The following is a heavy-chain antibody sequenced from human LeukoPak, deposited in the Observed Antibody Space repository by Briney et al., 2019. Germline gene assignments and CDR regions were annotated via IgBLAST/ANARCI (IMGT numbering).Heavy chain of an antibody. J-gene: IGHJ5*02. CDR3: ATITGTTNDWFDP. V-gene: IGHV1-69*06. Sequence: ASVKVSCKASGGTFNSYAISWVRQAPGQGLEWMGGIIPMSDTANYPQKFRGRLTITADIPTSTVYMELSSLRSEDTAVYYCATITGTTNDWFDPWGQGTLVTVSS. CDR2: IIPMSDTA. CDR1: GGTFNSYA. D-gene: IGHD1-20*01.